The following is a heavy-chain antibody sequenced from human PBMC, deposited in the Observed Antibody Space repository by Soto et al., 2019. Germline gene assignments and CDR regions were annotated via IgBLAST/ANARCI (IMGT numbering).Heavy chain of an antibody. CDR2: IYSSGST. D-gene: IGHD3-22*01. J-gene: IGHJ4*02. V-gene: IGHV4-4*07. CDR1: GGSISSYY. Sequence: SETLSLTCTVSGGSISSYYWSWIRQPAGKGLEWIGHIYSSGSTNYNPSLKSRVTMSVDTSKNQLSLKLSSVTAADTAVYYCARGGDSSGYYFASDYWGQGTLVTV. CDR3: ARGGDSSGYYFASDY.